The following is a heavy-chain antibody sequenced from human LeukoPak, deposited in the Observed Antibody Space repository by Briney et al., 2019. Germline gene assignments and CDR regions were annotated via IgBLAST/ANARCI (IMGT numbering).Heavy chain of an antibody. D-gene: IGHD2/OR15-2a*01. J-gene: IGHJ4*02. CDR1: GYTFTSYY. Sequence: ASVKVSFKASGYTFTSYYIHWVRQAPGQGLEWMGIINPSGGSASYAQKFQGRVTMTRDMSTSTVYMELSSLRSEDTAVYYCARATRNSMAFFDYWGQGTLVTVSS. CDR2: INPSGGSA. CDR3: ARATRNSMAFFDY. V-gene: IGHV1-46*01.